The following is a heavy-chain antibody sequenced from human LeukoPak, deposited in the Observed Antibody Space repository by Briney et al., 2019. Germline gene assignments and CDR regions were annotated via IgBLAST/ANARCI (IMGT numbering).Heavy chain of an antibody. D-gene: IGHD6-13*01. CDR3: ARHQSEKWGAAAGVDY. CDR2: IYTSGST. J-gene: IGHJ4*02. V-gene: IGHV4-61*02. Sequence: PSETLSLTCTVSGGSISSGSYYWSWIRQPAGKGLEWIGRIYTSGSTNYNPSLKSRVTISVDTSKNQFSLKLSSVTAADTAVYYCARHQSEKWGAAAGVDYWGQGTLVTVSS. CDR1: GGSISSGSYY.